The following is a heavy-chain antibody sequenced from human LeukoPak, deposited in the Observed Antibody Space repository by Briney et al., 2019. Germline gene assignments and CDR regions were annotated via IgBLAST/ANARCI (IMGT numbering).Heavy chain of an antibody. CDR1: GFTFSSYA. Sequence: GGSLRLSCAASGFTFSSYAMSWVRQAPGKGLEWVSAISGSGGSTYYADSVKGRFTISRDNSKNTLYLQMNSLRAEGTALYYCVKASSSSPQYNWFDAWGQGTLVTVSS. V-gene: IGHV3-23*01. CDR2: ISGSGGST. D-gene: IGHD6-6*01. CDR3: VKASSSSPQYNWFDA. J-gene: IGHJ5*02.